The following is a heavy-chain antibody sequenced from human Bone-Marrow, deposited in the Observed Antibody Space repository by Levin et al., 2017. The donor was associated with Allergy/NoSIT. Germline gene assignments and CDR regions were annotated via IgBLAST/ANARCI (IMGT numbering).Heavy chain of an antibody. CDR1: GSSFTSYW. Sequence: GSLRLSCKGSGSSFTSYWIGWVRQMPGKGLEWMGIIYPGDSDTRYSPSFQGQVTISADKSISTAYLQWSSLKASDTAMYYCARRAYYEVRPFDPWGQGTLVTVSS. CDR3: ARRAYYEVRPFDP. V-gene: IGHV5-51*01. D-gene: IGHD1-26*01. J-gene: IGHJ5*02. CDR2: IYPGDSDT.